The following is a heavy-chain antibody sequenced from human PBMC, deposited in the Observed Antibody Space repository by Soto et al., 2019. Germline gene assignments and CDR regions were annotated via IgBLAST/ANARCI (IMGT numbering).Heavy chain of an antibody. CDR1: GYTFTNYA. V-gene: IGHV1-3*01. D-gene: IGHD2-2*01. CDR2: INAGNGNT. J-gene: IGHJ5*01. CDR3: ARDGVVVVPAAPLFDP. Sequence: ASVKVSCKASGYTFTNYAMHWVRHAPGQRLDGMGWINAGNGNTKYSQKFQGRVTITRDTSASTAYMELSSLRSEDTALYYCARDGVVVVPAAPLFDPWGQGTLVTVSS.